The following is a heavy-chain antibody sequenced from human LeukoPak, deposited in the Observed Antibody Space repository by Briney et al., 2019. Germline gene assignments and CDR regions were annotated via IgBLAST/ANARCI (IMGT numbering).Heavy chain of an antibody. J-gene: IGHJ5*02. CDR1: GGSISSSSYY. V-gene: IGHV4-39*07. CDR3: ARDLRIVATIDP. Sequence: SETLSLTCTVSGGSISSSSYYWGWIRQPPGKGLEWIGSIYYSGSTYYNPSLKSRVTISVDTSKNQFSLKLSSVTAADTAVYYCARDLRIVATIDPWGQGTLVTVSS. CDR2: IYYSGST. D-gene: IGHD5-12*01.